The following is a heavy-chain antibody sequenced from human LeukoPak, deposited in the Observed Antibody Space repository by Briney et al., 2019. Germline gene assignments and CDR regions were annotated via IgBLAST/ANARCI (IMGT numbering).Heavy chain of an antibody. Sequence: SGTLSLTCTVSGGSIGTWYWSWIRQPPGKGPEWIGYIYGSGNTNYNPSLKSRVTMSTDTSKNQFSLKQTSVTAADTATYYCARETSLPGFASGLGFNYWGQGIPVSVSS. CDR1: GGSIGTWY. D-gene: IGHD6-19*01. CDR2: IYGSGNT. V-gene: IGHV4-59*01. CDR3: ARETSLPGFASGLGFNY. J-gene: IGHJ4*02.